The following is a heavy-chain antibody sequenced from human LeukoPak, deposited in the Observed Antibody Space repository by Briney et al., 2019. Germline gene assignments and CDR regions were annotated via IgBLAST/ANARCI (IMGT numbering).Heavy chain of an antibody. V-gene: IGHV4-59*01. CDR1: GGSISSYY. CDR3: ATDEIGYCSGGSCYYYMDV. CDR2: IYYSGST. Sequence: PETLSLXCTVSGGSISSYYWSWIRQPPGKGLEWIGYIYYSGSTNYNPSLKSRVTISVDTSKNQFSLKLSSVTAADTAVYYCATDEIGYCSGGSCYYYMDVWGKGTTVTVSS. D-gene: IGHD2-15*01. J-gene: IGHJ6*03.